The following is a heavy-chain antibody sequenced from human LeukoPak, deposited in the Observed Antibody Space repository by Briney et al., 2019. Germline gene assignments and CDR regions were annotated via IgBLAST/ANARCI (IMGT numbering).Heavy chain of an antibody. CDR2: IYSGGST. J-gene: IGHJ6*03. CDR3: ASGSGSYRTPYYYMDV. CDR1: GFTVSRNY. Sequence: PGGSLRLSCAASGFTVSRNYMSWVRQAPGKGLEWGSVIYSGGSTYYADAVKGRFTISRDNSKNTLYLQMNSLRAEDTAVYYCASGSGSYRTPYYYMDVWGTGTTVTVSS. D-gene: IGHD3-10*01. V-gene: IGHV3-53*01.